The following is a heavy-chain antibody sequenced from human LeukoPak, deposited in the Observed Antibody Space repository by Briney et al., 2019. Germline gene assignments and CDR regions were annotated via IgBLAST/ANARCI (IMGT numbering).Heavy chain of an antibody. Sequence: ASVKVSCKASGYTFTTYYIHWVRQAPGQGLEWMGIINPTGGTTSYAQKFQGRVTMTRDMSTSTVYMELSSLRSEDTAVYYCARIDGSGSNFDYWGQGTLVTVSS. CDR2: INPTGGTT. D-gene: IGHD3-10*01. J-gene: IGHJ4*02. V-gene: IGHV1-46*01. CDR1: GYTFTTYY. CDR3: ARIDGSGSNFDY.